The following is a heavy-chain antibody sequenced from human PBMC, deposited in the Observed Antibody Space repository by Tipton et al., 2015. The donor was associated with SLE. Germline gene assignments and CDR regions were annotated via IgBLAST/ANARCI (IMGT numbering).Heavy chain of an antibody. J-gene: IGHJ6*02. CDR2: IYYSGST. D-gene: IGHD1-26*01. V-gene: IGHV4-59*08. Sequence: TLSLTCTVSGVSISPNYWSWIRQPPGKGLEWIGYIYYSGSTNYNPSLKSRATISLDTSKKQFSLRLTSVTAADTAVFYCARLREGYNYYYGMDVWGQGTTVTVSS. CDR3: ARLREGYNYYYGMDV. CDR1: GVSISPNY.